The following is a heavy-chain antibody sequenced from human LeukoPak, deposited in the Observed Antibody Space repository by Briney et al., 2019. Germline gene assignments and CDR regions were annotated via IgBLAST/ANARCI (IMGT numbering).Heavy chain of an antibody. D-gene: IGHD6-19*01. CDR3: ARITLYSSGWYYFDY. CDR2: INHSGST. J-gene: IGHJ4*02. CDR1: GGSFSGYY. V-gene: IGHV4-34*01. Sequence: PSETLSLTCAVYGGSFSGYYWSWIRQPPGKGLEWIGEINHSGSTNYNPSLKSRVTISVDTSKNQFSLKLSSVTAADTAVYYCARITLYSSGWYYFDYWGQGTLVTVSS.